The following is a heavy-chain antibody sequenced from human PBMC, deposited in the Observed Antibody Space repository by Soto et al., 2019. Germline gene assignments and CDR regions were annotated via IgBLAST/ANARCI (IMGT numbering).Heavy chain of an antibody. CDR1: GGTFSSYA. J-gene: IGHJ4*02. V-gene: IGHV1-69*13. D-gene: IGHD2-21*01. CDR3: ARDHFDSSLAPLDY. Sequence: GASVKVSCKASGGTFSSYAISWVRQAPGQGLEWMGGIIPIFGTANYAQKFQGRVTITADESTSTAYMELSSLRSEDTAVYYCARDHFDSSLAPLDYWGQGTLVTVSS. CDR2: IIPIFGTA.